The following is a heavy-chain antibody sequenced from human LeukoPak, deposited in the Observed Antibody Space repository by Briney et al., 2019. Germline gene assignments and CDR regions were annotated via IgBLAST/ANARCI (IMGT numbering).Heavy chain of an antibody. V-gene: IGHV4-39*01. Sequence: PSETLSLICTVSGGSISSYYWGWIRQPPGKGLEWIGSIYYSGSTYYNPSLKSRVTISVDTSKNQFSLKLSSVTAADTAVYYCARHKVGEWDFDYWGQGTLVTVSS. D-gene: IGHD1-26*01. CDR3: ARHKVGEWDFDY. CDR1: GGSISSYY. J-gene: IGHJ4*02. CDR2: IYYSGST.